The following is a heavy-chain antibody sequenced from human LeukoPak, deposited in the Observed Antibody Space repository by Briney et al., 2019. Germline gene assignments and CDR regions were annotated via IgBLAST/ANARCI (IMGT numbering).Heavy chain of an antibody. J-gene: IGHJ4*02. CDR2: ISGSGGST. CDR1: GFTFSNYG. V-gene: IGHV3-23*01. Sequence: GGSLRLSCAASGFTFSNYGMSWVRQAPGKGLEWVSTISGSGGSTYYADSVKGRFTSSRDSSKDTLYLQMNSLRAEDTAVYFRAKMARHGAFGGYFDYWGQGTLVTVSS. CDR3: AKMARHGAFGGYFDY. D-gene: IGHD3-10*01.